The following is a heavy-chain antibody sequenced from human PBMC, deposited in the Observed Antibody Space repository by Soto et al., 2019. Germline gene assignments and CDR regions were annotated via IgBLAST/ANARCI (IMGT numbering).Heavy chain of an antibody. CDR2: IYSSGST. CDR1: GGSVSSGRYY. D-gene: IGHD2-21*02. Sequence: LTCTVSGGSVSSGRYYWSWIRQHPGKCLEWIGYIYSSGSTYYNPSLKSRVTISVDTSKNQFSLKLSSVTAADTAVYYCARGVYCGGDCYTLDAYDIWGKGTMVTVSS. J-gene: IGHJ3*02. CDR3: ARGVYCGGDCYTLDAYDI. V-gene: IGHV4-31*03.